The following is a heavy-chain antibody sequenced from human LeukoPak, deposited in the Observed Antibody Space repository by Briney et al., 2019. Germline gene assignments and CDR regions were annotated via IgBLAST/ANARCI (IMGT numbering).Heavy chain of an antibody. J-gene: IGHJ6*02. CDR2: ISAYNGNT. CDR3: ATRRTTRYYYYGMDV. V-gene: IGHV1-18*01. Sequence: ASVKVSCKASGYTFTSYGISWVRQAPGQGLEWMGWISAYNGNTNYAQKLQGRVTMTTDTSTSTAYMGLRSLRSDDTAMYYCATRRTTRYYYYGMDVWGQGTTVTVS. CDR1: GYTFTSYG. D-gene: IGHD1/OR15-1a*01.